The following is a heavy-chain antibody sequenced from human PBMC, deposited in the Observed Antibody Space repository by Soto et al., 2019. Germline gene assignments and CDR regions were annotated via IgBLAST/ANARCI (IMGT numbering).Heavy chain of an antibody. J-gene: IGHJ5*02. CDR3: ARGIVVVPAAMFPPFRYWFDP. Sequence: SETLSLTCTVSGGSISSSSYYWGWIRQPPGKGLEWIGSIYYSGSTYYNPSLKSRVTISADTSKNQFSLKLSSVTAADTAVYYCARGIVVVPAAMFPPFRYWFDPWGQGTLVTVSS. D-gene: IGHD2-2*01. V-gene: IGHV4-39*01. CDR2: IYYSGST. CDR1: GGSISSSSYY.